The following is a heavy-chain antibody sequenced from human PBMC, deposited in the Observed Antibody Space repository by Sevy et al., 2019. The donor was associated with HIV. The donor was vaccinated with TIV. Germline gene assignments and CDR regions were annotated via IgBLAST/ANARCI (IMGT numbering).Heavy chain of an antibody. V-gene: IGHV3-23*01. CDR2: ISGSGGST. Sequence: GGSLRLSCAASGFTFSSYAMSWVRQAPGKGLEWVSAISGSGGSTYYADSVKGRFTISRDNSKNTLYLQMNSLRAEDTAVYYCAKDLLRGYDYVWGGYPYGAFDIWGQGTMVTVSS. CDR3: AKDLLRGYDYVWGGYPYGAFDI. J-gene: IGHJ3*02. D-gene: IGHD3-16*01. CDR1: GFTFSSYA.